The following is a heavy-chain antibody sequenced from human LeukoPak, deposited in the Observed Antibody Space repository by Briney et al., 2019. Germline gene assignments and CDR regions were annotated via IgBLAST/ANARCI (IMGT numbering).Heavy chain of an antibody. V-gene: IGHV1-69*04. CDR2: IIPILGIA. D-gene: IGHD2-15*01. CDR1: GGTFSSYA. CDR3: AKSKLLLRRYGYFDY. Sequence: SVKVPCKASGGTFSSYAISWVRQAPGQGLEWMGRIIPILGIANYAQKFQGRVTITADKSTSTAYMELSSLRSEDTAVYYCAKSKLLLRRYGYFDYWGQGTLVTVSS. J-gene: IGHJ4*02.